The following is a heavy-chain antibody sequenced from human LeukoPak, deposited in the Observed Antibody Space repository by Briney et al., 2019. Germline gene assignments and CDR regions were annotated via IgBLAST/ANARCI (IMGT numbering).Heavy chain of an antibody. CDR2: ISSSSSGI. CDR3: AGPLGSPYFHH. J-gene: IGHJ1*01. V-gene: IGHV3-48*01. CDR1: GFTFSTYS. D-gene: IGHD3-10*01. Sequence: GGSLRLSCAASGFTFSTYSMNWVRQAPGKGLEWISYISSSSSGIYHADSVKGRFTVSRDNAKDSLYLQMDSLRVEDTAVYYCAGPLGSPYFHHWGQGTLVTVSS.